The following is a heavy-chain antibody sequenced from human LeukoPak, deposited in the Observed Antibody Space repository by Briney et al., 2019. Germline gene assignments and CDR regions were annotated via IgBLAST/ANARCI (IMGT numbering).Heavy chain of an antibody. CDR1: GGSISGQY. V-gene: IGHV4-59*11. CDR3: ARVYDFWSGYSEGAFDI. CDR2: IYYSGST. J-gene: IGHJ3*02. Sequence: PSETLPLTCSVSGGSISGQYWTWIRQPPGKRLEWIGYIYYSGSTNYNPSLKSRVTISIDTSKNQFSLKVRSVTAADTAVYYCARVYDFWSGYSEGAFDIWGQGTMVTVSS. D-gene: IGHD3-3*01.